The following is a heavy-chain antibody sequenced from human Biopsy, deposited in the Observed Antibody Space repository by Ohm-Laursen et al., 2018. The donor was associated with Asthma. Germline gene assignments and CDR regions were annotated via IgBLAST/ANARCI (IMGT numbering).Heavy chain of an antibody. CDR1: GYNLTDLS. CDR3: ASDFPKDYVRYNSQF. CDR2: HDHEEGGT. V-gene: IGHV1-24*01. Sequence: VASVKVSCKISGYNLTDLSMHWVRQAPGQGPEWMGGHDHEEGGTVNARRFRGRVTMTEDTSTDTAYMELSSLSSDDTAVYYCASDFPKDYVRYNSQFWGQGTLVTVSS. D-gene: IGHD1-1*01. J-gene: IGHJ4*02.